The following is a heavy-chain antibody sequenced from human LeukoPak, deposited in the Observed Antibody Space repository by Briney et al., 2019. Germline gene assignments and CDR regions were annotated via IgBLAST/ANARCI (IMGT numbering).Heavy chain of an antibody. Sequence: ASVKVSCKASGYTFTGYYMHWVRQAPGQGLEWMGWINPNSGGTNYAQKFQGRVTMTRDTSITTAYMEVSRLRSDDTAVYYCARAEEYGETDFWGQGTLVTVSS. CDR2: INPNSGGT. D-gene: IGHD4-17*01. CDR3: ARAEEYGETDF. CDR1: GYTFTGYY. J-gene: IGHJ4*02. V-gene: IGHV1-2*02.